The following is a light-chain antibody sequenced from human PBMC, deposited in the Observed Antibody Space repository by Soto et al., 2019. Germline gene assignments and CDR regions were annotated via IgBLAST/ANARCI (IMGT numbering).Light chain of an antibody. CDR3: QQYGSSPT. CDR2: GAS. J-gene: IGKJ5*01. V-gene: IGKV3-20*01. Sequence: EIVLTQSPGPLSLSPGERATLSCRASQSVSSSYLAWYQQKPGQAPRLLIYGASSRATGIPDRFSGSGSATYFTLTISRLEPEDFAVYYCQQYGSSPTFGQGTRLEIK. CDR1: QSVSSSY.